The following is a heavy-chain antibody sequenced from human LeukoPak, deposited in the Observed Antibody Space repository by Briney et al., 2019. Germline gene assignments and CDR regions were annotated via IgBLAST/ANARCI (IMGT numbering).Heavy chain of an antibody. J-gene: IGHJ6*03. CDR3: ASQVVTNTYYYYYMDV. Sequence: SVKVSCKASGGTFSSYAISWVRQAPGQGLEWMGGTIPIFGTANYAQKFQGRVTITTDESTSTAYMELSSLRSEDTAVYYCASQVVTNTYYYYYMDVWGKGTTVTVSS. D-gene: IGHD3-22*01. CDR2: TIPIFGTA. V-gene: IGHV1-69*05. CDR1: GGTFSSYA.